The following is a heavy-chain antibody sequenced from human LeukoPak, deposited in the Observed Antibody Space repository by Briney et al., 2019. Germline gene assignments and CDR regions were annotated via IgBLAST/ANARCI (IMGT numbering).Heavy chain of an antibody. V-gene: IGHV1-46*01. CDR2: INPSGGST. CDR1: GYTFTIYY. Sequence: ASVKVSCKSSGYTFTIYYMHWVRQAPGQGLEWTGIINPSGGSTSYAQKFQGRVTMTRDTSTSTVYMELSSLRSEDTAVYYCARDFGPIAAAGLEYFQHWGQGTLVTVAS. D-gene: IGHD6-13*01. CDR3: ARDFGPIAAAGLEYFQH. J-gene: IGHJ1*01.